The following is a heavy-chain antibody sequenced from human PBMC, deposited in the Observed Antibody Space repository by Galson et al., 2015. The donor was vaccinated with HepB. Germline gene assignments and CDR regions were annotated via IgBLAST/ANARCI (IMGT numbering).Heavy chain of an antibody. CDR3: ATGMGSYYFDF. V-gene: IGHV1-24*01. Sequence: SVKVSCKVSGYFLSKLSMHWVRQVPGRGLEWMGGFEPADGETIYPPKFQGRVTMTEDISTDTAYMELSSLRSEDTAVYYCATGMGSYYFDFWGQGTLVTVSS. J-gene: IGHJ4*02. D-gene: IGHD1-26*01. CDR1: GYFLSKLS. CDR2: FEPADGET.